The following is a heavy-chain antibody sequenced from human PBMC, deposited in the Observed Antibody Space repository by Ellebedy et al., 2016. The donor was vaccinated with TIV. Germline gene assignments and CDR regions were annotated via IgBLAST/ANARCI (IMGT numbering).Heavy chain of an antibody. Sequence: GESLKISCAASGFTFSNYNMHWVRQAPGKGLEHVSAISSNGGSTFYADSVKGRFTISRDNSKNTLYLQMGSLRAEDMAVYYCARDQWLGRAYYFDYWGPGTLVTVSS. CDR2: ISSNGGST. V-gene: IGHV3-64*02. D-gene: IGHD6-19*01. CDR1: GFTFSNYN. CDR3: ARDQWLGRAYYFDY. J-gene: IGHJ4*02.